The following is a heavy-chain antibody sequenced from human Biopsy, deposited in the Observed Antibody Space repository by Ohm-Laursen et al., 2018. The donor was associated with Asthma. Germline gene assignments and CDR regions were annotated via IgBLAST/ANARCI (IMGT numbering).Heavy chain of an antibody. CDR3: ASQSSGPDFWSGYYYFDY. V-gene: IGHV3-30*03. J-gene: IGHJ4*02. Sequence: SLRLSCTPSGFTFSSYGMHWVRQAPGKGLEWVAVISYDGSNKYYADSVKGRFTISRDNSKNTRYLQMSSLRAEDTAVYYCASQSSGPDFWSGYYYFDYWGQGTLVTVSS. CDR2: ISYDGSNK. D-gene: IGHD3-3*01. CDR1: GFTFSSYG.